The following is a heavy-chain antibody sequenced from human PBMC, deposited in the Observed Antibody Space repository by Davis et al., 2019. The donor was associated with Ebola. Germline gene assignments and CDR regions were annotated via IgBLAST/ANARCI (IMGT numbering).Heavy chain of an antibody. V-gene: IGHV1-69*04. CDR3: ARGRQLSFFSRSPSENY. CDR1: RGTFRSYA. D-gene: IGHD2-2*01. CDR2: SIPILALA. Sequence: SSVPVSRLASRGTFRSYALSWVRQAPGQGPEGMGRSIPILALANYDQKFQGRVTITADTSTSTAYMELSRLGSEDTAVYYCARGRQLSFFSRSPSENYWGQGTLVTVSS. J-gene: IGHJ4*02.